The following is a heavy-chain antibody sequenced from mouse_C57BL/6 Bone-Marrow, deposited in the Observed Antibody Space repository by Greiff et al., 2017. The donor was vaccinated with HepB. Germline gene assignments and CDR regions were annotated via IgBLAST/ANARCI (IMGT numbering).Heavy chain of an antibody. J-gene: IGHJ4*01. V-gene: IGHV1-78*01. CDR2: IYPRDGST. CDR3: ARGKLMITYAMDY. Sequence: VQRVESDAELVKPGASVKISCKVSGYTFTDHTIHWMKQRPEQGLEWIGYIYPRDGSTKYNEKFKGKATLTADKSSSTAYMQLNSLTSEDSAVYFCARGKLMITYAMDYWGQGTSVTVSS. D-gene: IGHD2-4*01. CDR1: GYTFTDHT.